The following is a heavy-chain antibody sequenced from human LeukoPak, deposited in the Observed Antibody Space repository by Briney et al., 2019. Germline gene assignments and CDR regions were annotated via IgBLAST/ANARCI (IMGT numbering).Heavy chain of an antibody. CDR3: AKVPYGGYAGFDL. CDR1: GFTFSSYA. V-gene: IGHV3-23*01. D-gene: IGHD5-12*01. Sequence: GGSLRLSCAASGFTFSSYAMSWVRQAPGKGLEWVSGISGSSSSTHYADSVKGRFTISRDNSKNTLYLQMNSLRAEDTAVYYCAKVPYGGYAGFDLWGQGTLVTVSS. J-gene: IGHJ4*02. CDR2: ISGSSSST.